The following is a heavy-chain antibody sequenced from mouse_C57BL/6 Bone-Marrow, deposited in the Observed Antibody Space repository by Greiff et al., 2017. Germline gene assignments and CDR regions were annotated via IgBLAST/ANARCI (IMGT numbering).Heavy chain of an antibody. D-gene: IGHD1-1*01. CDR3: ARSLITTVVAFDD. Sequence: DVKLVESGGGLVQPGGSLSLSCAASGFTFTDYYMSWVRQPPGKALEWLGFIRNKANGYTTEYSASVKGRFTISRDNSQSILYLQMNALRAEDSATYYCARSLITTVVAFDDWGQGTTLTVSS. CDR2: IRNKANGYTT. V-gene: IGHV7-3*01. J-gene: IGHJ2*01. CDR1: GFTFTDYY.